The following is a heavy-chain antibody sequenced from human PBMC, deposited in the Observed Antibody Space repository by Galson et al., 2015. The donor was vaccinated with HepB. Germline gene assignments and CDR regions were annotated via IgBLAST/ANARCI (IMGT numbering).Heavy chain of an antibody. CDR1: GFTFSSYA. V-gene: IGHV3-23*01. CDR2: ISGSGGST. Sequence: SLRLSCAASGFTFSSYAMSWVRQAPGKGLEWVSAISGSGGSTYYADSVKGRFTISRDNSKNTLYLQMNSLRAEDTAVYYCAKILYYYDSSGRTVDYWGQGTLVTVSS. CDR3: AKILYYYDSSGRTVDY. J-gene: IGHJ4*02. D-gene: IGHD3-22*01.